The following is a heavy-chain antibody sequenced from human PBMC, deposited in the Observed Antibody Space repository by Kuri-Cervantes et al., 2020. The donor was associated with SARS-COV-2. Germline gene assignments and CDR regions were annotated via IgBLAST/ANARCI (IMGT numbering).Heavy chain of an antibody. CDR3: ARGGYYYDSSGYYMPGGEVYFDL. J-gene: IGHJ2*01. V-gene: IGHV1-69*11. Sequence: SVKVSCKASGGTFSSYAISWVRQAPGQGLEWRGRIVPILGTANYAQKFQGRVTITTDESTSTAYMELSSLRSEDTAVYYCARGGYYYDSSGYYMPGGEVYFDLWGRGTLVTVSS. CDR2: IVPILGTA. D-gene: IGHD3-22*01. CDR1: GGTFSSYA.